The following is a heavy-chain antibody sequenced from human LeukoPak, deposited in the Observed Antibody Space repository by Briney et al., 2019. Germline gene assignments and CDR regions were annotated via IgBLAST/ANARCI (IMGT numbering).Heavy chain of an antibody. J-gene: IGHJ3*02. V-gene: IGHV3-53*01. CDR3: ARDFVAVAVDNLGGAFDI. CDR2: IYSGGST. CDR1: GFTVSRNY. Sequence: GGSLRLSCAASGFTVSRNYMSWVRQAPGKGLEWVSVIYSGGSTYYADSVKGRFTISRDNAKNSLYPQMNSLRAEDTAVYYCARDFVAVAVDNLGGAFDIWGQGTMVTVSS. D-gene: IGHD6-19*01.